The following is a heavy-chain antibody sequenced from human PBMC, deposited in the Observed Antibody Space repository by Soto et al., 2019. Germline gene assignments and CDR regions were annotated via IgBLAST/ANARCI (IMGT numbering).Heavy chain of an antibody. CDR1: GGSINSYY. CDR2: ISYSGST. D-gene: IGHD5-12*01. Sequence: QVQLQESGPGLVQPSETLSLSCTVSGGSINSYYWSWIRQPPGKGLEWIGYISYSGSTNYNPSLRSRVTISVDTSRNQFSLKPSSVTAADTAVYYCARTYSGYYFDYWGQGTLVTVSS. V-gene: IGHV4-59*08. CDR3: ARTYSGYYFDY. J-gene: IGHJ4*02.